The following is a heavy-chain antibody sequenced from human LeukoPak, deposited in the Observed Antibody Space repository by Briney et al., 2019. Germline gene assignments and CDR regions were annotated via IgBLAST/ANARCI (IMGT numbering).Heavy chain of an antibody. D-gene: IGHD3-10*01. CDR2: IYYSGST. Sequence: SETLSLTCTVPGGSISSSSYYWGWMRQPPGKGMEGIGSIYYSGSTYYIPSLKSRVTISVDTSKNQFSLKLSAVSAADTAVYYCARRKFVELLYLVFDYGGQGTLVTVPS. CDR1: GGSISSSSYY. CDR3: ARRKFVELLYLVFDY. J-gene: IGHJ4*02. V-gene: IGHV4-39*01.